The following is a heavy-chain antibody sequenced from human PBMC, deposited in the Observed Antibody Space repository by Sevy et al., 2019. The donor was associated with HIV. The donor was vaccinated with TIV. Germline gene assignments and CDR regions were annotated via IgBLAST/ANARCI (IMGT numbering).Heavy chain of an antibody. V-gene: IGHV3-23*01. CDR2: ISGSGGST. Sequence: GGSLRLSCPASGFILSTYTMTWVRQAPGKGLEWVSGISGSGGSTYYADSLKGRFTIFRDNSKNTVYLQMNSLRAEDTAVYYCAKGDRTFYGLDVWGQGTTVTVSS. CDR1: GFILSTYT. D-gene: IGHD2-15*01. CDR3: AKGDRTFYGLDV. J-gene: IGHJ6*02.